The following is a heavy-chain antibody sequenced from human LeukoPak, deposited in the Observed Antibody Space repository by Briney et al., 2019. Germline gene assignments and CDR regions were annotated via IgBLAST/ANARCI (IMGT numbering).Heavy chain of an antibody. CDR1: GFTFSNYA. J-gene: IGHJ4*02. CDR2: ISGSGGST. D-gene: IGHD3-9*01. CDR3: AKGGRSFDWFYDH. V-gene: IGHV3-23*01. Sequence: GGSLRLSCAASGFTFSNYAMSWVRQAPGKGLEWVSGISGSGGSTHYADSVKGRFTISRDNSKNTLYLQMNSLRAEDTAVYYCAKGGRSFDWFYDHWGQGTLVTVSS.